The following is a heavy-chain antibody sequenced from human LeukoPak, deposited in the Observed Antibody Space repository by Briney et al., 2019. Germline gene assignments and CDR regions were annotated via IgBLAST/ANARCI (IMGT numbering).Heavy chain of an antibody. CDR3: AREGIVVVPADYYYYYYMDV. Sequence: SETLSLTCTVSGGSISSYYWSWIRQPAGKGLEWIGRIYTSGSTNYNPSLKSRVTMSVDTSKNQFSLKLSSVTAADTAVYYCAREGIVVVPADYYYYYYMDVWGKGTTVTVSS. D-gene: IGHD2-2*01. CDR2: IYTSGST. J-gene: IGHJ6*03. CDR1: GGSISSYY. V-gene: IGHV4-4*07.